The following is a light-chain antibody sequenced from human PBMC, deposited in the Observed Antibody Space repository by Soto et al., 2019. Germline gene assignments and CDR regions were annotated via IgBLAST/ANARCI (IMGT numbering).Light chain of an antibody. J-gene: IGKJ1*01. CDR1: QSVSSN. V-gene: IGKV3D-15*01. Sequence: EIVMTQSPATLSVSPGERATISCRASQSVSSNLAWYQQKPGQAPRLLIYGASTRATGIPARFSGLGSGTEFTLTISSLQSEDFAVYYCQQYDYLGAFGQGTKVDIK. CDR2: GAS. CDR3: QQYDYLGA.